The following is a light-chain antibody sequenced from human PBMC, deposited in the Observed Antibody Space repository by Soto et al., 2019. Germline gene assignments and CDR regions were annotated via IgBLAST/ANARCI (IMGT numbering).Light chain of an antibody. V-gene: IGLV2-14*03. Sequence: QSVLTQPASVSGSPGQSITISCTGTSSDVGGYNYVSWYQQHPGKVPKLMIYEVNNRPSGVSNRFSGSKSGNTASLTVSGLQPEDEADYYCSSYTTSSTVVFGGGTKLTVL. CDR3: SSYTTSSTVV. CDR1: SSDVGGYNY. CDR2: EVN. J-gene: IGLJ2*01.